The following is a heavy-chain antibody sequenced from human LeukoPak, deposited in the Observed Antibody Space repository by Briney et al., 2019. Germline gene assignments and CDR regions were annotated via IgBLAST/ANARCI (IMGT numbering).Heavy chain of an antibody. V-gene: IGHV3-15*01. J-gene: IGHJ5*02. CDR3: ITWRWFDP. Sequence: GGSLRLSCAASGFTFPNTWMSWVRQAPGKGLEWVGRIKSKTDGGTADYAAPGEGRFTISRDDSKNTMYLQMNSLKTEDTAVYYCITWRWFDPWGQGTLVTVSS. CDR1: GFTFPNTW. CDR2: IKSKTDGGTA.